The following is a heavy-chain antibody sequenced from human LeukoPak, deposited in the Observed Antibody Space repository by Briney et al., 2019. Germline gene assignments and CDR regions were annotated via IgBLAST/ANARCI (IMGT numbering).Heavy chain of an antibody. CDR1: GTSISGDY. V-gene: IGHV4-59*08. Sequence: TLSLTCTVSGTSISGDYWSWIRQPPGKGLEWIGYVYFTGDTNSNPSLKNRVTISMDTSKDQVSLKVTSVTAADTAVYYCARHPFSSPFDYWGQGTLVAVSS. CDR3: ARHPFSSPFDY. D-gene: IGHD2/OR15-2a*01. J-gene: IGHJ4*02. CDR2: VYFTGDT.